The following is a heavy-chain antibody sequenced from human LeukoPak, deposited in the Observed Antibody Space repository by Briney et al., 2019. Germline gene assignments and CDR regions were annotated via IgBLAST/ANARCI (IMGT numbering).Heavy chain of an antibody. CDR1: GFTFSSYE. Sequence: PGGSLRLSCAASGFTFSSYEMNWVRQAPGKGLEWVGRIKSKTDGGTTDYAAPVKGRFTISRDDSKNTLYLQMNSLKTEDTAVYYCTTDPPAYYDYVWGSYRYTAFADYMDVWGKGTTVTVSS. D-gene: IGHD3-16*02. CDR3: TTDPPAYYDYVWGSYRYTAFADYMDV. J-gene: IGHJ6*03. CDR2: IKSKTDGGTT. V-gene: IGHV3-15*01.